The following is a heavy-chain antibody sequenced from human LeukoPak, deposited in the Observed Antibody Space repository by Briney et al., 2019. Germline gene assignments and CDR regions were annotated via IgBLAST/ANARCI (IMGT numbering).Heavy chain of an antibody. Sequence: GGSLRLSCAASGFTFSSYGMHWVRQAPGKGLEWVAVISYDGSNKYYADSVKGRFTISRDNSKNTLYLQMNSLRAEGTAVYYCAKDFFYYGSGSQDYFDYWGQGTLVTVSS. V-gene: IGHV3-30*18. D-gene: IGHD3-10*01. CDR2: ISYDGSNK. CDR3: AKDFFYYGSGSQDYFDY. CDR1: GFTFSSYG. J-gene: IGHJ4*02.